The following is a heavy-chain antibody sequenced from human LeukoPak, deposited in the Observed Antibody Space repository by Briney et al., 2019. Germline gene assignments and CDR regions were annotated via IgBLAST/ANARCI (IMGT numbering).Heavy chain of an antibody. CDR3: SRNGLVDFDY. CDR1: GFAFDDFA. V-gene: IGHV3-49*04. J-gene: IGHJ4*02. Sequence: GGSLRLSCTTSGFAFDDFAMSWVRQPAGKGLEWVGLIRRRAYGGAAEYAASVKGRFIISRDDLKGIAYFQMNSLKTEDTAVYYCSRNGLVDFDYWGQGSRVIVSP. CDR2: IRRRAYGGAA.